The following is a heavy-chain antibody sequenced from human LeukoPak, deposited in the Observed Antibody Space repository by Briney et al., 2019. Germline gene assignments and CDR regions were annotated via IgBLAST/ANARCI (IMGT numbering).Heavy chain of an antibody. CDR2: IGPAGET. CDR1: GFTFSTYH. D-gene: IGHD3-3*01. CDR3: ARAYYDFWSGYQLYAMDV. V-gene: IGHV3-13*01. Sequence: GGSLRLSCAASGFTFSTYHMHGGRQVKGKGLGWVSGIGPAGETNYPGSVKGRFTVSRENAKNSLYLQTNSLRAGDTAVYYCARAYYDFWSGYQLYAMDVWGQGTTVTVSS. J-gene: IGHJ6*02.